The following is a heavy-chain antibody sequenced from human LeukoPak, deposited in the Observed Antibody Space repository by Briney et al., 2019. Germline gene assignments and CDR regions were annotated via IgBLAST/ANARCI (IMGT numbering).Heavy chain of an antibody. CDR2: IIPIFGTA. CDR3: ASPTYYYDSSTPFDI. Sequence: SVKVSCKASGGTFSSYAISWVRQATGQGLEWVGGIIPIFGTANYAQKFQGRVTITTDESTSTAYMELSSLRSEDTAVYYCASPTYYYDSSTPFDIWGQGTMVTVSS. D-gene: IGHD3-22*01. V-gene: IGHV1-69*05. J-gene: IGHJ3*02. CDR1: GGTFSSYA.